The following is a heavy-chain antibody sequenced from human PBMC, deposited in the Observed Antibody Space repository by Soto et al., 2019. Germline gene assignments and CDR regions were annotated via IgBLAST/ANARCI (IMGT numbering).Heavy chain of an antibody. J-gene: IGHJ4*02. D-gene: IGHD6-19*01. Sequence: SQTLSLTCAISGDSVSSNSAAWNWIRQSPSRGLEWLGRTYYRSRWYNDYAVSVKSRITINPDTSGNQFSLRLNSVTPEDTAVYYCAGSSGYTSGSLVYWGQGTPVTVSS. V-gene: IGHV6-1*01. CDR2: TYYRSRWYN. CDR1: GDSVSSNSAA. CDR3: AGSSGYTSGSLVY.